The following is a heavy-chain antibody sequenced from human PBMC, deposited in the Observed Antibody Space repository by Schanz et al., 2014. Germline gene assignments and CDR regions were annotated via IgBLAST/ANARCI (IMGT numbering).Heavy chain of an antibody. J-gene: IGHJ3*02. Sequence: QVQLVQSGAEVKKPGASVKVSCKASGYTFTSDSMHWVRQAPGQGLEWMGMINPSGGSTTYAQKFQGRVTMTRDTSTSTVYMELSSLRSEDTAVYYCARGGGPEDVFDIWGQGTIRTVSS. V-gene: IGHV1-46*01. CDR3: ARGGGPEDVFDI. CDR1: GYTFTSDS. CDR2: INPSGGST. D-gene: IGHD5-12*01.